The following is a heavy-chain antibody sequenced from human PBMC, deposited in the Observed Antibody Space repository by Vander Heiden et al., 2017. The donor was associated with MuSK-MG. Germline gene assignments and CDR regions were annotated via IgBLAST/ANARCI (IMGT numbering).Heavy chain of an antibody. CDR3: ARVGRGYSSSSSTRWDAFDI. D-gene: IGHD6-6*01. Sequence: QVQLVESGGGLVKPGGSLRPSCAASGFTFSDYYLIWIPQAPGKGLEWVSYISSSSSYTNYADSVKGRFTISRDNAKNSLYLQMNSLRAEDTAVYYCARVGRGYSSSSSTRWDAFDIWGQGTMVTVSS. J-gene: IGHJ3*02. V-gene: IGHV3-11*06. CDR2: ISSSSSYT. CDR1: GFTFSDYY.